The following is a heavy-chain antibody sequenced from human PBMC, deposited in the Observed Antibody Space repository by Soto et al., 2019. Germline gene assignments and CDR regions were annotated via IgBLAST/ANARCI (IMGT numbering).Heavy chain of an antibody. J-gene: IGHJ3*02. D-gene: IGHD2-2*01. V-gene: IGHV1-2*04. CDR3: ARKSSFDAFDI. CDR1: GYTFTGYY. Sequence: ASVKFSCKASGYTFTGYYMHWVRQAPGQGLEWMGWINPNSGGTNYAQKFQGWVTMTRDTSISTAYMELSRLRSDDTAVYYCARKSSFDAFDIWGQGTMVTVSS. CDR2: INPNSGGT.